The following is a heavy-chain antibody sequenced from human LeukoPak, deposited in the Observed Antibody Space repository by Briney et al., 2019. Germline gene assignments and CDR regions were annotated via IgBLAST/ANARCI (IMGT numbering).Heavy chain of an antibody. CDR3: ARDLQEVPRPGRVDY. CDR2: ISAYNGNT. V-gene: IGHV1-18*01. Sequence: KVSCKASGYTFTSYGISWVRQAPGQGLEWMGWISAYNGNTNYAQKLQGRVTVTTDTSTSTAYMELSSLRSDDTAVYYCARDLQEVPRPGRVDYWGQGTLVTVSS. J-gene: IGHJ4*02. D-gene: IGHD1-1*01. CDR1: GYTFTSYG.